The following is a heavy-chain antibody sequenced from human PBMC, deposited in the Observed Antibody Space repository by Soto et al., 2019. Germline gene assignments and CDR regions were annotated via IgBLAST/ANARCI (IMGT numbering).Heavy chain of an antibody. J-gene: IGHJ5*02. CDR2: MNPSTGNT. Sequence: QSGAEVKKPGASVKVSCKASGYTFTSYDIIWVRQATGQGLEWMGWMNPSTGNTDSAEKFQGRLTMTRNTSISTVYMELSSLSFEDTAVYYCARGRIIVAGGFDPWGQGTLVTVSS. V-gene: IGHV1-8*01. D-gene: IGHD6-19*01. CDR3: ARGRIIVAGGFDP. CDR1: GYTFTSYD.